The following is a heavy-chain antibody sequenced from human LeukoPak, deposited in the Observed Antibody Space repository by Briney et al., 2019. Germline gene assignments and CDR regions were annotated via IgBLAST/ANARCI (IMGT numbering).Heavy chain of an antibody. J-gene: IGHJ4*02. D-gene: IGHD4-17*01. CDR1: GFNFADYA. V-gene: IGHV3-9*01. CDR3: AKDAYSGYGDFDY. CDR2: INWKGDSI. Sequence: PGGSLRLSCEASGFNFADYAMHWVRQAPGKGLGYVSGINWKGDSIGYADSVKGRFTISRDNAKNSLYLQMNNLGVEDTALYYCAKDAYSGYGDFDYWGQGTLVTVSS.